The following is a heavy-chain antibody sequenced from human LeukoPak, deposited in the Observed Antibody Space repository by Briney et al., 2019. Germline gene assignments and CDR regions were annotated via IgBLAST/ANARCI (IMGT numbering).Heavy chain of an antibody. V-gene: IGHV4-4*02. J-gene: IGHJ2*01. Sequence: PAETLSLTCAVSGGSISSNNRWSWVRQPPGEGLVRIWEIYHSGSTNYNPSLKRRVTISVDKSKNQFSPKLRSVTAADTAVHYCARPPPLRYSYGNSVWYFDLGGRGTLVTVSS. CDR2: IYHSGST. CDR1: GGSISSNNR. CDR3: ARPPPLRYSYGNSVWYFDL. D-gene: IGHD5-18*01.